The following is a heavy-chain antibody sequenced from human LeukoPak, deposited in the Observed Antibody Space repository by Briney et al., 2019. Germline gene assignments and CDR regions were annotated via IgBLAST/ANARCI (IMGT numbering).Heavy chain of an antibody. V-gene: IGHV1-69*13. Sequence: SVKVSCKASGYTFTSYAMHWVRQAPGQGLEWMGGIIPIFGTANYTQKFQGRVTITADESTSTAYMELSSLRSEDTAVYYCAREAYRSSTSCYSKGMDVWGQGTTVTVSS. J-gene: IGHJ6*02. D-gene: IGHD2-2*02. CDR2: IIPIFGTA. CDR3: AREAYRSSTSCYSKGMDV. CDR1: GYTFTSYA.